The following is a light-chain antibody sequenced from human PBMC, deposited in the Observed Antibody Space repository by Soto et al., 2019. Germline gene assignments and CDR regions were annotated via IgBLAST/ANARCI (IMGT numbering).Light chain of an antibody. CDR1: SSDVGTYNS. J-gene: IGLJ2*01. CDR2: EVS. Sequence: QSALTQPPSASGSPGQSVTISCTGTSSDVGTYNSVSWYQQHPGKAPKLMIYEVSQRPSGVPDRFSGSKSGNTASLTVSGLQAEDEADYYCVSYAGSNKGAFGGGTKLTVL. V-gene: IGLV2-8*01. CDR3: VSYAGSNKGA.